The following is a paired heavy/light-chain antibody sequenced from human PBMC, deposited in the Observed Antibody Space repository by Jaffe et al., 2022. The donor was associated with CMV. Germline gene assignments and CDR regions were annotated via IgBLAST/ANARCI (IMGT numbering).Light chain of an antibody. J-gene: IGLJ1*01. V-gene: IGLV6-57*04. CDR2: ENE. CDR3: QSYDSNNQDV. CDR1: SGGVASSY. Sequence: NFVLTQPHSVSESPGRTVTISCTRSSGGVASSYVQWYQQRPGSAPTTVIYENEQRPSEVPDRFSGSIDISSNSASLTISGLKTEDEADYYCQSYDSNNQDVFGGGTKVTVL.
Heavy chain of an antibody. D-gene: IGHD2-8*01. CDR2: IYYNGRT. CDR3: SRRNFRGVSDV. CDR1: GDSISSHY. V-gene: IGHV4-59*11. Sequence: QVQLQESGPGLVKPSETLSLTCTVSGDSISSHYWSWIRQPPGKGLEWIGHIYYNGRTNYNPSLKSRVTMSVDTSKKWFSLKLNSVTAADTAVYYCSRRNFRGVSDVWGQGTMVTVSS. J-gene: IGHJ3*01.